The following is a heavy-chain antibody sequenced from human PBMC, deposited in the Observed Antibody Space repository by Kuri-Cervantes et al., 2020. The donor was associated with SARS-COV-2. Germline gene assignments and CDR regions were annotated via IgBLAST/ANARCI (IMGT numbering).Heavy chain of an antibody. D-gene: IGHD4-17*01. J-gene: IGHJ4*02. CDR2: IYYSGST. CDR3: ARGRRLPLCYFDY. CDR1: GGSISSYY. V-gene: IGHV4-59*12. Sequence: SETLSLTCTVSGGSISSYYWSWIRQPPGKGLEWIGSIYYSGSTYYNPSLKSRVTISVDTSKNQFSLKLSSVTAADTAVYYCARGRRLPLCYFDYWGQGTLVTVYS.